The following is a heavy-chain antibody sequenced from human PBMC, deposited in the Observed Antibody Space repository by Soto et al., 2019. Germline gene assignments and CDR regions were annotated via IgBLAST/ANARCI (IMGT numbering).Heavy chain of an antibody. J-gene: IGHJ3*01. CDR1: GFSLSTDGVG. CDR2: IYWDDDQ. Sequence: QITLKESGPTLVKPTQTLTLTCTFSGFSLSTDGVGVGWIRQPPGKALEWLALIYWDDDQRSSQSLKTRLTITKDTSKNQVVLTMTNMDPVDTATYYCAHAYGGTSWPNDAFDVWGQGTVVTVSS. D-gene: IGHD2-2*01. V-gene: IGHV2-5*02. CDR3: AHAYGGTSWPNDAFDV.